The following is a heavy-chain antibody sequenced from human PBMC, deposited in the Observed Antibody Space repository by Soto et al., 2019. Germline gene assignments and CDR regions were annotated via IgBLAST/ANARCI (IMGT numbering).Heavy chain of an antibody. J-gene: IGHJ6*03. CDR2: IQSGGRT. Sequence: EVQLVESGGGLVQPGGSLRLSCAASGFTVSSNYMTWVRQAPGKGLEWVSLIQSGGRTYYAGSVKGRFTISRDNSKNTLFLQMNSLRVEDTAVYYCARDAVHCSGGRCYGVPMAVWGKGTTVTVSS. CDR3: ARDAVHCSGGRCYGVPMAV. V-gene: IGHV3-66*01. D-gene: IGHD2-15*01. CDR1: GFTVSSNY.